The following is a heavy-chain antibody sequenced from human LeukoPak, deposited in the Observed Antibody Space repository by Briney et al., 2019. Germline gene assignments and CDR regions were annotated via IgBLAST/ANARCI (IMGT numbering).Heavy chain of an antibody. CDR1: GGSISSGDYY. CDR3: ASINYDILTGYQTGNFDY. V-gene: IGHV4-30-4*08. CDR2: IYYSGST. D-gene: IGHD3-9*01. J-gene: IGHJ4*02. Sequence: PSETLSLTCTVSGGSISSGDYYWSWIRQPPGKGLEWIVYIYYSGSTYYNPSLKSRVTISVDTSKNQFSLKLSSVTAADTAVYYCASINYDILTGYQTGNFDYWGQGTLVTVSS.